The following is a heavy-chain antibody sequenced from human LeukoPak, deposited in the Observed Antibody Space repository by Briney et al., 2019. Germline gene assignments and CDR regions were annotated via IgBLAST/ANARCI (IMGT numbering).Heavy chain of an antibody. CDR3: ARELWFGEFYFDY. CDR2: INPNSGGT. Sequence: ASVKVSCKASRYIFTGYYMHWMRQAPGQGLEWMGWINPNSGGTNYAQKFQGRVTMTRDTFISTVYMDLSRLRSDDTAVYYCARELWFGEFYFDYWGQGTLVTVSS. J-gene: IGHJ4*02. CDR1: RYIFTGYY. V-gene: IGHV1-2*02. D-gene: IGHD3-10*01.